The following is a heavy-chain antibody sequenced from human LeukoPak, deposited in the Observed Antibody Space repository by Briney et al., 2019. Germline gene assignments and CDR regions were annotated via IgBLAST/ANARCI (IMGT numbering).Heavy chain of an antibody. J-gene: IGHJ3*02. Sequence: PGGSLRLSCAASGFIFSNYGMHWVRQAPGKGLEWVAFIRYDGSNNYYADSVKGRFTISRDNSKNTLYLQMNSLRAEDTAVYYCARERITGTTYDAFDIWGQGTMVTVSS. CDR2: IRYDGSNN. CDR3: ARERITGTTYDAFDI. D-gene: IGHD1-20*01. CDR1: GFIFSNYG. V-gene: IGHV3-30*02.